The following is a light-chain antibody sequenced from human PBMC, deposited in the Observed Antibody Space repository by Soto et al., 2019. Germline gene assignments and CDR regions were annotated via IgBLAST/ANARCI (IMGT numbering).Light chain of an antibody. V-gene: IGLV2-8*01. CDR2: EVT. CDR1: SSDVGGYDY. CDR3: CSYAGRTLYV. J-gene: IGLJ1*01. Sequence: QSVLTQPPSASGSPGQSVTISCTVTSSDVGGYDYVSWYQQRPGKAPKLLIHEVTKRPSGVPDRFSGSKSGNTASLTVSGLQAEDEAEYYCCSYAGRTLYVFGTGTKVTVL.